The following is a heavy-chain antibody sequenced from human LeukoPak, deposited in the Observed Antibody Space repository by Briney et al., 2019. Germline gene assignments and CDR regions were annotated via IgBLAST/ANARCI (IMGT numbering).Heavy chain of an antibody. CDR2: INPNSGGT. Sequence: ASVKVSCKASGYTFTSYAMHWVRQAPGQRLEWMGWINPNSGGTNYAQKFQGRVTMTRDTSISTAYMELSRLRSDDTAVYYCARDRGPFGESYMDVWGKGTTVTISS. D-gene: IGHD3-10*01. J-gene: IGHJ6*03. CDR1: GYTFTSYA. CDR3: ARDRGPFGESYMDV. V-gene: IGHV1-2*02.